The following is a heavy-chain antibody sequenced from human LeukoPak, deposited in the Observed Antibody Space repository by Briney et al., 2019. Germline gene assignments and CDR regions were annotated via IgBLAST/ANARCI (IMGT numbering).Heavy chain of an antibody. V-gene: IGHV3-23*01. CDR2: ISGRGGST. J-gene: IGHJ4*02. CDR1: GFTFSSYA. D-gene: IGHD3-3*01. CDR3: AKARSITIFGVVIRRPFDY. Sequence: GGSLRLSCAASGFTFSSYAMSWVRQAPGKGLEWVSAISGRGGSTYYADSVKGRFTISRDNSKNTLYLQMNSLRAEDTAVYYCAKARSITIFGVVIRRPFDYWGQGTLVTVSS.